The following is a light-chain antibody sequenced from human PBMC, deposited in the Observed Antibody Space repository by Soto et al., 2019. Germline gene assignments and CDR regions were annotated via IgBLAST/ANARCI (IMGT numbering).Light chain of an antibody. J-gene: IGKJ3*01. CDR1: QSISSY. CDR2: AAS. V-gene: IGKV1-39*01. CDR3: QQSYSTLFT. Sequence: DIQMTQSPSSLSASVGVRVTITCRASQSISSYLNWYQQKPGKAPKLLIYAASSLQSGVPSRFSGSGSGTDFTLTISSLQPEDSATYYCQQSYSTLFTFGPGTKVDIK.